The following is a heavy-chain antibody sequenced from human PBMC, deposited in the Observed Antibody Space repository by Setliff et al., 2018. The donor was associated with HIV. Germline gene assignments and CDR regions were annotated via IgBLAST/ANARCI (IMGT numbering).Heavy chain of an antibody. CDR2: IYYSGSS. V-gene: IGHV4-31*03. J-gene: IGHJ4*02. CDR1: GDSVNSYNYY. Sequence: PSETLSLTCKVSGDSVNSYNYYWSWIRQHPGKGLEWIGYIYYSGSSYYNPSVRSRVIMSLDTSENHFFLKLSSVTAADTAVYYCVRNSFDYVEEEWGQGTQVTVSS. D-gene: IGHD3-9*01. CDR3: VRNSFDYVEEE.